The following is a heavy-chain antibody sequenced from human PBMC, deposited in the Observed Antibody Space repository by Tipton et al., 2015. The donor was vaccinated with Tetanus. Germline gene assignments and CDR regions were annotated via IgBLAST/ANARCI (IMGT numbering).Heavy chain of an antibody. CDR2: IYYSGST. CDR1: GGSISSYY. Sequence: TLSLTCTVSGGSISSYYWSWIRQPPGKGLEWIGYIYYSGSTNYNPSLKSRVTISADTSKNQFSLKLSSVTAADTAVYYCARVRGYSYGHFDYWGQGTLVTVSS. J-gene: IGHJ4*02. D-gene: IGHD5-18*01. CDR3: ARVRGYSYGHFDY. V-gene: IGHV4-59*01.